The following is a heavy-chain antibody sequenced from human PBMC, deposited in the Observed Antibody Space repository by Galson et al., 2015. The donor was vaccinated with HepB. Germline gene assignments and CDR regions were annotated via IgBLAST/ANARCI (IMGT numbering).Heavy chain of an antibody. CDR1: GFTFSKHS. Sequence: SLRLSCAASGFTFSKHSMNWVRQAPGKGLEWVSSITSSSGYILYTDSVKGRFTISRDNAKDSLYLQMDSLRAEDTAVYYCARRNAGIPDAFDMWGQGTMVTVSS. J-gene: IGHJ3*02. D-gene: IGHD3-10*01. V-gene: IGHV3-21*01. CDR2: ITSSSGYI. CDR3: ARRNAGIPDAFDM.